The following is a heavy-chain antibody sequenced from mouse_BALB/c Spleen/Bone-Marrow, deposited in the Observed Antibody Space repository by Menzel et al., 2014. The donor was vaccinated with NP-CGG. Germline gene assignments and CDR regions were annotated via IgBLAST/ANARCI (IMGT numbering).Heavy chain of an antibody. D-gene: IGHD2-10*02. J-gene: IGHJ4*01. V-gene: IGHV2-6-4*01. Sequence: VHLVESGPGLVAPSQSLSITCTVSGLSLSRYSVHWVRQPPGKGLEWLGMIWGGGSTDYNSALKSRLSISKGNSKSQVFLKMNSLQTDDTAMYYCATYGNYVGYAMDYWGQGTSVTVSS. CDR3: ATYGNYVGYAMDY. CDR2: IWGGGST. CDR1: GLSLSRYS.